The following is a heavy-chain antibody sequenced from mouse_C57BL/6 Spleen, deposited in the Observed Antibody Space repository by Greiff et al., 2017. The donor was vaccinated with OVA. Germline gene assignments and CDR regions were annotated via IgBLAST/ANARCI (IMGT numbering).Heavy chain of an antibody. D-gene: IGHD2-3*01. Sequence: DVQLQESGPGLVKPSQSLSLTCSVTGYSITSGYYWNWIRQFPGNKLEWMGYISYDGSNNYNPSLKNRISITRDTSKNQFFLKLNSVTTEDTATYYCARLGWLLRAMDYWGQGTSVTVSS. CDR1: GYSITSGYY. J-gene: IGHJ4*01. CDR2: ISYDGSN. CDR3: ARLGWLLRAMDY. V-gene: IGHV3-6*01.